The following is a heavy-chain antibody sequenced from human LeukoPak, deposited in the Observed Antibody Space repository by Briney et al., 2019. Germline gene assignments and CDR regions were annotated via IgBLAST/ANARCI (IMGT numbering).Heavy chain of an antibody. CDR1: GFTFSSYA. Sequence: GGSLRLSCAASGFTFSSYAMSWVRQAPGKGLEWVSAISGSGGSTYYADSVKGRFTISRDNSKNTLYLQMNSLRAEDTAVYYCAKDLHRNIVVVVAATPFDYWGRGTLVTVSS. D-gene: IGHD2-15*01. V-gene: IGHV3-23*01. J-gene: IGHJ4*02. CDR2: ISGSGGST. CDR3: AKDLHRNIVVVVAATPFDY.